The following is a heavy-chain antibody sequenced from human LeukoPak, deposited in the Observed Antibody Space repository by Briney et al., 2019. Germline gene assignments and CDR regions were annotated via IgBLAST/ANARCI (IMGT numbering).Heavy chain of an antibody. CDR2: ISLYNGKA. V-gene: IGHV1-18*01. CDR3: ATGPWSLDY. Sequence: ASVKVSCTASGYTFSNFGFSWVRQASGQGLEWMGWISLYNGKANYAQKFQGRVTLTTDTSTSTAYMELRNLRSDDTAVYYCATGPWSLDYWGQGTLVTVSS. CDR1: GYTFSNFG. J-gene: IGHJ4*02. D-gene: IGHD3-10*01.